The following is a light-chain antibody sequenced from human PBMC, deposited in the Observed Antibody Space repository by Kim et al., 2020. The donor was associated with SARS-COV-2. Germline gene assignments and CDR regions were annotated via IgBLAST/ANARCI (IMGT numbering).Light chain of an antibody. J-gene: IGKJ2*01. CDR2: GAS. V-gene: IGKV3-20*01. CDR3: QQYGTLPST. Sequence: EIVLTQSPGTLPLSPGERATLSCRASESISSSYLAWYQQKPGQPPRLLIYGASSRATGIPDRFSGSGSGTDFTLTITRLEPEDFGVFYCQQYGTLPSTFGQGTKLEIK. CDR1: ESISSSY.